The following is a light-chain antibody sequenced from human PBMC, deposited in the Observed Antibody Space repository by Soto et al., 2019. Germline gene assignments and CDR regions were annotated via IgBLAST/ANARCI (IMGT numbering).Light chain of an antibody. CDR3: QQYNSYERGATWT. J-gene: IGKJ1*01. CDR1: QSISSW. Sequence: DIQMTQSPSTLSASVGDRDTITCRASQSISSWLAWYQQKPGKAPKLLIYKASSLESGVPSRFSGSGSGTEFTLTISSLQPDDFATYYCQQYNSYERGATWTFGQGTKVEIK. V-gene: IGKV1-5*03. CDR2: KAS.